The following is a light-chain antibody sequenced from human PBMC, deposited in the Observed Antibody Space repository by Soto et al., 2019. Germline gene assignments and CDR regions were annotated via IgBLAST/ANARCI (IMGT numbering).Light chain of an antibody. V-gene: IGKV1-5*01. Sequence: DIQMTQSPSTLSASIGDRVTITCRARESIRTWLAWYQHKPGKAPKFLIYDASSLESGVPSRFSGSGSGTEFTLTISSLQSEDLAVYHCQQYNKWPQTFGQGTKVDIK. J-gene: IGKJ1*01. CDR3: QQYNKWPQT. CDR2: DAS. CDR1: ESIRTW.